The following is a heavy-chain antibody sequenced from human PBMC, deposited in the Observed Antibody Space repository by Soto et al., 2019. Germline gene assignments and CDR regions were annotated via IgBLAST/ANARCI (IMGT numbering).Heavy chain of an antibody. CDR2: IKSKTDGGTT. CDR1: GFTFSNAW. J-gene: IGHJ6*03. Sequence: GGSLRLSCAASGFTFSNAWMSWVRQAPGKGLEWVGRIKSKTDGGTTDYAAPVKGRFTISRDDSKNTLYLQMNSLKTEDTAVYYCTTEGYCSGGSCYSHDYYYMDVWGKGTTVTVSS. CDR3: TTEGYCSGGSCYSHDYYYMDV. D-gene: IGHD2-15*01. V-gene: IGHV3-15*01.